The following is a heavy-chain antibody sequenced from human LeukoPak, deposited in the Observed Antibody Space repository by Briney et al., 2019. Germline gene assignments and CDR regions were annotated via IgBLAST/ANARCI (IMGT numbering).Heavy chain of an antibody. CDR2: IIPIFGTA. Sequence: ASVKVSCKASGGTFSSYAISWVRQAPGQGLEWMGGIIPIFGTANYAQKFQGRVTITADESTSTAYMELSSLRSEDTAVYYCASTDCSSTSCYRRGYYYYGMDVWGQGTTVTVSS. CDR1: GGTFSSYA. CDR3: ASTDCSSTSCYRRGYYYYGMDV. J-gene: IGHJ6*02. D-gene: IGHD2-2*01. V-gene: IGHV1-69*13.